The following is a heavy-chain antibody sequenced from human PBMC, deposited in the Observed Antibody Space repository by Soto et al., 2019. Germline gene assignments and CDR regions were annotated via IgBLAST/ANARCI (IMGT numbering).Heavy chain of an antibody. CDR3: AKDRGIVGATKSPYYGMDV. Sequence: GGSLRLSCAASGFTFSSYAMSWVRQAPGKGLEWVSAISGSGGSTYYADSVKGRFTISRDNSKNTLYLQMNSLRAEDTAVYYCAKDRGIVGATKSPYYGMDVWGQGTTVTVSS. J-gene: IGHJ6*02. V-gene: IGHV3-23*01. CDR2: ISGSGGST. D-gene: IGHD1-26*01. CDR1: GFTFSSYA.